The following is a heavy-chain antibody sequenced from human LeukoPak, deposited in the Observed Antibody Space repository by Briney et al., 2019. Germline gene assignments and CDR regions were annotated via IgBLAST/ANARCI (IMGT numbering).Heavy chain of an antibody. CDR2: INPSGGST. D-gene: IGHD3-9*01. CDR3: ARASLPYYDILTGPYDP. J-gene: IGHJ5*02. CDR1: GYTFTSYY. V-gene: IGHV1-46*01. Sequence: ASVTVSFTASGYTFTSYYMHWVRQAPGQGLEWMGIINPSGGSTSYAQKFQGRVTMTRDTSTSTVYMELSSLRPEDTAVYYCARASLPYYDILTGPYDPWGQGTLVTVSS.